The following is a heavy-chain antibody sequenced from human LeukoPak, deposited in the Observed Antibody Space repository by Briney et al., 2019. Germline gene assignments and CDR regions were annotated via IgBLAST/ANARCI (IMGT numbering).Heavy chain of an antibody. V-gene: IGHV5-51*01. CDR1: GYIFTNYW. CDR2: IHPGDSDT. J-gene: IGHJ1*01. Sequence: GESLKISCKGSGYIFTNYWIGWVRQMPGKGLEWMGIIHPGDSDTRYSPSFQGQVTLSADKSINTAYLQWSSLTASDTAMYYCARHGGYGDYLTEYFQHWGQGTLVTVPS. D-gene: IGHD4-17*01. CDR3: ARHGGYGDYLTEYFQH.